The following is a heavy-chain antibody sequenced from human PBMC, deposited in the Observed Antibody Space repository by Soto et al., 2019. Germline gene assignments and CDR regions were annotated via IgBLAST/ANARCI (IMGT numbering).Heavy chain of an antibody. V-gene: IGHV5-51*01. CDR2: IYPGDSDT. Sequence: GESLKISCKGSGYSFTSYWIGWVRQMPGKGLEWMGIIYPGDSDTRYSPSFQGQVTISADKSISTAYLQLSSLKASDTAMYYCARPTRPDGYNYMRPWDDAFDIWGQGTMVTVSS. CDR1: GYSFTSYW. J-gene: IGHJ3*02. CDR3: ARPTRPDGYNYMRPWDDAFDI. D-gene: IGHD5-12*01.